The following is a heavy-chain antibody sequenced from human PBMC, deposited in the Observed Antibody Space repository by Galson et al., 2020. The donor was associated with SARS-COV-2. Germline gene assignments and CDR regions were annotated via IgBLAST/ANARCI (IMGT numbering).Heavy chain of an antibody. J-gene: IGHJ6*02. Sequence: ASVKVSCKVSGYTLTELSMHLVRQAPGKGLEWMGGFDPEDGETIYAQKFQGRVTMTEDTSTDTAYMELSSLRSEDTAVYYCATASVLRFLEWSYYYYYGMDVWGQGTTVTVSS. CDR1: GYTLTELS. D-gene: IGHD3-3*01. CDR3: ATASVLRFLEWSYYYYYGMDV. V-gene: IGHV1-24*01. CDR2: FDPEDGET.